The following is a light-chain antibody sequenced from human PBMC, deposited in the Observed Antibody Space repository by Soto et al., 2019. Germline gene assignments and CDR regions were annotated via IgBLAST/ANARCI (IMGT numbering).Light chain of an antibody. J-gene: IGKJ1*01. CDR2: DAS. CDR3: QQYGTSPRT. V-gene: IGKV3-20*01. CDR1: HTVSSSY. Sequence: EIILTQSPCSLSLSPGERATLSCRTSHTVSSSYLDWYQQKPGKAPRLLIFDASSRATGIPDRFSGSGSGTDFTLSISRLEPEDFAVYYCQQYGTSPRTFGQGTKADIK.